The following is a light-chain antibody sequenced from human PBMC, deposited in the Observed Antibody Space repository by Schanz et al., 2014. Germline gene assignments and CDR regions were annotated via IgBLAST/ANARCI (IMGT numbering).Light chain of an antibody. V-gene: IGLV2-8*01. J-gene: IGLJ2*01. CDR3: SSHSLTSILV. CDR1: SGDVGGYNY. CDR2: NVN. Sequence: QSALTQPPSASGSPGQSVTISCTGTSGDVGGYNYVSWYQQHPGKAPKLIIYNVNNRPSGVSNRFSGSKSGNTASLTVSGLQAEDEADYYCSSHSLTSILVFGGGTKLTVL.